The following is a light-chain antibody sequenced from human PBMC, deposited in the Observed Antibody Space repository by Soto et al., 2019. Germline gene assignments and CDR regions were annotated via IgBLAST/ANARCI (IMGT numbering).Light chain of an antibody. CDR1: SSNIGSGYG. J-gene: IGLJ1*01. Sequence: QSVLTQPPSVSGAPGQRVTISCTGSSSNIGSGYGVHWYQQLPGTAPKLLMYDYINRPSGVPDRFSGSKSGTSASLAITGLQAEDEADYYCQSYDSSLSGSNVFGTGTKLTVL. CDR2: DYI. CDR3: QSYDSSLSGSNV. V-gene: IGLV1-40*01.